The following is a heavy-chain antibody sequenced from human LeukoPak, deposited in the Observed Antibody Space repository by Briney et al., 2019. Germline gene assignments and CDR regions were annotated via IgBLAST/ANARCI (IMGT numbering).Heavy chain of an antibody. V-gene: IGHV4-4*07. CDR1: GGSISSYY. J-gene: IGHJ5*02. Sequence: SETLSLTCTVSGGSISSYYWSWIRQPAGKGLEWIGRIYTSGSTNYNPSLKSRVTMLVDTSKNQFSLKLSSVTAADTAVYYCARGATRILWFDPWGQGTLVTVSS. D-gene: IGHD2-15*01. CDR2: IYTSGST. CDR3: ARGATRILWFDP.